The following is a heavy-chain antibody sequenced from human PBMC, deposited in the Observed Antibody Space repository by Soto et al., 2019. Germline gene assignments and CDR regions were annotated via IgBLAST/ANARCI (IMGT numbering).Heavy chain of an antibody. V-gene: IGHV3-23*01. CDR3: AKEERGQFTSFDP. J-gene: IGHJ5*02. CDR2: IRENGDST. D-gene: IGHD1-1*01. Sequence: EVQLLESGGGLIQPGGSLKISCAGSGFIFSDHAMSWVRQAPGKGLEWVSAIRENGDSTYYADSVKGRFTISRDNSKNTLFLQMNSLRAEDTAKYYCAKEERGQFTSFDPWGQGTLVTVSS. CDR1: GFIFSDHA.